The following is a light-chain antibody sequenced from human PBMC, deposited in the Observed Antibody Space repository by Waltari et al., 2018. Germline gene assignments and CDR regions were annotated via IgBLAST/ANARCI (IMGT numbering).Light chain of an antibody. V-gene: IGLV1-44*01. Sequence: QSVLTQPPSASGTPGQRVTISCSGSYSNVGSQTVNWYQQLPGTAPKLLIYCDYHRPSGGPARFSGSKSGTSASLAITGLQSEDEADYYCATEDRLNGPIFGGGTKLTVL. J-gene: IGLJ2*01. CDR2: CDY. CDR3: ATEDRLNGPI. CDR1: YSNVGSQT.